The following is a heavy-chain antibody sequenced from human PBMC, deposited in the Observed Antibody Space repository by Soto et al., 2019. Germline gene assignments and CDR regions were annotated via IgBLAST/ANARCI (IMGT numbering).Heavy chain of an antibody. D-gene: IGHD5-18*01. Sequence: EVQLVESGGGLVQPGGSLRLSCAASGFTVSSNYMSWVRQAPGKGLEWVSVIYSGGSTYYADSVKGRFTISRDNSKNTLYLQMNSLRAEDTAVYYCTRDRGYSYASDAFHIWGQGTMVTVSS. CDR2: IYSGGST. V-gene: IGHV3-66*01. CDR1: GFTVSSNY. CDR3: TRDRGYSYASDAFHI. J-gene: IGHJ3*02.